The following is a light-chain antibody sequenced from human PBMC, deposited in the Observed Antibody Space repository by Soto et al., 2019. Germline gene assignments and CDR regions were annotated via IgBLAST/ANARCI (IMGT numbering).Light chain of an antibody. J-gene: IGKJ1*01. CDR1: QTISTY. CDR3: QQIYSPPWT. Sequence: DIQMTQSPSSLSAGVGDRVTITCRASQTISTYLNWYQQKPGEAPKLLIYAASNLQGGVPSRFSGSRSGSDLTLTISSLQPEDFATYYCQQIYSPPWTFGQGTKGEIK. V-gene: IGKV1-39*01. CDR2: AAS.